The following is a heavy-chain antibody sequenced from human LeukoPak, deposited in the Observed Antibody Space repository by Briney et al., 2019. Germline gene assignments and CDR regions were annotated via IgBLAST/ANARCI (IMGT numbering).Heavy chain of an antibody. CDR2: IYYSGST. J-gene: IGHJ3*02. V-gene: IGHV4-59*01. CDR1: GGSISSYY. D-gene: IGHD3-22*01. CDR3: ASDSSGYYYRDAFDI. Sequence: PSETLSLTCTVSGGSISSYYWSWIRQPPGKGLEWIGYIYYSGSTNYNPSLKSRVTISVDTSKNQFSLKLSSVTAADTAVYYCASDSSGYYYRDAFDIWGQGTMVTVSS.